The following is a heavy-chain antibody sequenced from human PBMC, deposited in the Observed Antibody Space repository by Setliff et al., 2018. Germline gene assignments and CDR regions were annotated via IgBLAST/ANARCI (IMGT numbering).Heavy chain of an antibody. J-gene: IGHJ3*02. CDR2: IYYSGNT. V-gene: IGHV4-59*11. D-gene: IGHD3-3*01. CDR3: ARGKTFFGAFIRAFDI. Sequence: SETLSLTCSVSGGSIDSHYWSWIRQPPGKGLEWIGSIYYSGNTNYNPSLKSRVTISIDTSKNQFSLKLSSVTAADTAVYHCARGKTFFGAFIRAFDIWGQGRMVTVAS. CDR1: GGSIDSHY.